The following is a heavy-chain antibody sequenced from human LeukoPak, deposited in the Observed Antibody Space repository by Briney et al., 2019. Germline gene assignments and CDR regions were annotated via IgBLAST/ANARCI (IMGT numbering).Heavy chain of an antibody. V-gene: IGHV3-53*01. Sequence: GGSLRLSCTTSGFTFTDYWMSWVRQAPGKGLEWVSVIYSGGSTYYADSVKGRFTISRDNSKRTLYIQMNSLRAEDTAVYYCARAKPKNMVRGLIMRRESRYYFDYWGQGTLVTVSS. J-gene: IGHJ4*02. CDR1: GFTFTDYW. D-gene: IGHD3-10*01. CDR3: ARAKPKNMVRGLIMRRESRYYFDY. CDR2: IYSGGST.